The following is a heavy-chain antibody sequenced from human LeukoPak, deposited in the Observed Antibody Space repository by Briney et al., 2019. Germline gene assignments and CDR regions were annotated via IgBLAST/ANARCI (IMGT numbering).Heavy chain of an antibody. CDR2: MNPNSGNT. CDR3: ARGRELWFGELSPMDV. D-gene: IGHD3-10*01. CDR1: GYSFTSYN. J-gene: IGHJ6*02. Sequence: ASVKVSCKASGYSFTSYNINWVRQATGQGLGWVVWMNPNSGNTGYAKKFQGRLTMTRNTSISTAYMELSSLRSEDTAVYYCARGRELWFGELSPMDVWGQGTTVTVSS. V-gene: IGHV1-8*01.